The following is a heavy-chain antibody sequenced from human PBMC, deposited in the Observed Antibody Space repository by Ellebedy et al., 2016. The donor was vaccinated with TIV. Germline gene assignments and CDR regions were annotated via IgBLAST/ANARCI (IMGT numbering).Heavy chain of an antibody. CDR1: GFTVSSNY. V-gene: IGHV3-53*04. Sequence: PGGSLRLSCAASGFTVSSNYMSWVRQAPGKGLEWVSVIYSGGSTYYADSVKGRFTISRHNSKNTLYLQMNSLRAEDTAVYYCARTPSRGDGYKDCWGQGTLVTVSS. D-gene: IGHD5-24*01. CDR2: IYSGGST. J-gene: IGHJ4*02. CDR3: ARTPSRGDGYKDC.